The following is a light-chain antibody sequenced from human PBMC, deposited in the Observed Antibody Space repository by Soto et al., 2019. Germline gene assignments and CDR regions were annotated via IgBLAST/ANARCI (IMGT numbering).Light chain of an antibody. CDR3: HQYGGSPQT. V-gene: IGKV3-20*01. Sequence: EIVLTQSPAILSMSPGERATLSCRASQSVSSYFAWYQQKPGQAPRLLIYDASNRATGVPDRFSGSGSGTDFTLTISRLEPEDFAVYYCHQYGGSPQTFGQGTKV. J-gene: IGKJ1*01. CDR1: QSVSSY. CDR2: DAS.